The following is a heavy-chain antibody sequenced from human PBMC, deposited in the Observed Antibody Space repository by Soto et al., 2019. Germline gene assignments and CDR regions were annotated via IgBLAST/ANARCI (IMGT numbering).Heavy chain of an antibody. V-gene: IGHV3-11*01. CDR2: ISSSGSTI. CDR3: ARGLVFYSGSYFAFDI. Sequence: GGSLRFSCAASGFTFSDYYMSWIRQAPGKGLEWVSYISSSGSTIYYADSVKGRFTISRDNAKNSLYLQMNSLRAEDTAVYYCARGLVFYSGSYFAFDIWGHGTMVTVSS. J-gene: IGHJ3*02. CDR1: GFTFSDYY. D-gene: IGHD1-26*01.